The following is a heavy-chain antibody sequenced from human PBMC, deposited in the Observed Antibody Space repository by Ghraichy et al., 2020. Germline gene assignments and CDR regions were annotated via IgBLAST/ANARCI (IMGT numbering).Heavy chain of an antibody. D-gene: IGHD2-15*01. V-gene: IGHV1-18*01. CDR3: ARWAVVVAATPLGY. J-gene: IGHJ4*02. CDR2: ISAYNGNT. CDR1: GYTFTSYG. Sequence: ATVKVSCKASGYTFTSYGISWVRQAPGQGLEWVGWISAYNGNTNYAQKLQGRVTMTTDTSTSTAYMELRSLRSDDTAVYYCARWAVVVAATPLGYWGQGTLVTVSS.